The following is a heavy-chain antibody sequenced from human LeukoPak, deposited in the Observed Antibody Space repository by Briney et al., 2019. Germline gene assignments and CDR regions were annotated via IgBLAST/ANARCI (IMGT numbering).Heavy chain of an antibody. CDR2: INHSGST. CDR1: GLTFSSYA. Sequence: GSLRLSCAASGLTFSSYAMSWIRQPPGKGLEWIGEINHSGSTNYNPSLKSRVTISVDTSKNQFSLKLSSVTAADTAVYYCARAPIVVVPAALDYWGQGTLVTVSS. D-gene: IGHD2-2*01. V-gene: IGHV4-34*01. CDR3: ARAPIVVVPAALDY. J-gene: IGHJ4*02.